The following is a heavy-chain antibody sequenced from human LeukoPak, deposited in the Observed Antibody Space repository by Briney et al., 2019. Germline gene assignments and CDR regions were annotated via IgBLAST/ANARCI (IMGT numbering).Heavy chain of an antibody. Sequence: GGSLRLSCAASGFTFSSYSMNWVRQAPGKGLEWVSSISSSSSYIYYADSVKGRFTISRDNAKNSLYLQMNSLRAEDTAVYYCARDGPLRFLEWLLYRPSYDGMDVWGQGTTVTVSS. D-gene: IGHD3-3*01. CDR2: ISSSSSYI. CDR3: ARDGPLRFLEWLLYRPSYDGMDV. J-gene: IGHJ6*02. CDR1: GFTFSSYS. V-gene: IGHV3-21*01.